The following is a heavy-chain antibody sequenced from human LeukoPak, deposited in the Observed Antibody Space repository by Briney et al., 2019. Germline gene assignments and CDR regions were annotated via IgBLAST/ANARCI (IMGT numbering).Heavy chain of an antibody. Sequence: GGSLRLSCAASGFTFSSYSMNWVRQAPGKGLEWVSSISSSSSYIYYADSVKGRFTISRDNAKNSLYLQMNSLRAEDTALYYCAKDRGADYGDYLRAFDYWGQGTLVTVSS. CDR3: AKDRGADYGDYLRAFDY. CDR2: ISSSSSYI. V-gene: IGHV3-21*04. J-gene: IGHJ4*02. D-gene: IGHD4-17*01. CDR1: GFTFSSYS.